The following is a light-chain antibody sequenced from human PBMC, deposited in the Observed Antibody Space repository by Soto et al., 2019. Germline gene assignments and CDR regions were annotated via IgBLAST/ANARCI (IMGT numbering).Light chain of an antibody. CDR2: GAS. J-gene: IGKJ1*01. CDR3: QQYNNWPWT. V-gene: IGKV3-15*01. CDR1: QSVSSN. Sequence: EIVLTQSQDTLSVSPGERATLSCLASQSVSSNLAWYQQKPGQAPRLLIYGASTRATGIPARFSGSGSGTEFTLTISSLQSEDFAVYYCQQYNNWPWTFGQGTKVDIK.